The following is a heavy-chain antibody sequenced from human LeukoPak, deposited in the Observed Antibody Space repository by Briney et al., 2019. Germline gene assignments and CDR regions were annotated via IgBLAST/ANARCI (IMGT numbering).Heavy chain of an antibody. Sequence: SVKVSCKASGGTFSSYAISWVRQAPGQGLEWMGRIIPIFGTANYAQKFQGRVTITTDESTSTAYMELSSLRSEDTAVYYCTTVAGYDFWSGYYTPCYFDYWGQGTLVTVSS. D-gene: IGHD3-3*01. V-gene: IGHV1-69*05. J-gene: IGHJ4*02. CDR3: TTVAGYDFWSGYYTPCYFDY. CDR2: IIPIFGTA. CDR1: GGTFSSYA.